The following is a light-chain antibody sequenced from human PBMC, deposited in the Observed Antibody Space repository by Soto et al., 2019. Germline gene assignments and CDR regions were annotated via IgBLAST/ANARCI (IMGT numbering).Light chain of an antibody. CDR3: GTWDSSLSAFYV. CDR1: SSNIGNNY. Sequence: QSVLTQPHSVSASPGQKVTISCSGSSSNIGNNYVSWYQQLPGTAPKLLIYENNKRPSGIPDRFSGSESGTSATLGITGLQTVDEADYYCGTWDSSLSAFYVFGTGTKVTVL. CDR2: ENN. V-gene: IGLV1-51*02. J-gene: IGLJ1*01.